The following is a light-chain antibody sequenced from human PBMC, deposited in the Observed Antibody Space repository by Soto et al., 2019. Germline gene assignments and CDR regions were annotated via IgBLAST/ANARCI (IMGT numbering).Light chain of an antibody. Sequence: QSVVTPPRPVSGFPGQAVPISRPGTSSVVGGYNYVSWYQQHPGKAPKLMIYDIIKRPSGVPDRFSGSKSGNTASPTISGLQAEDGADYYCCSYAGSYTVTFGGGTKVTVL. CDR2: DII. CDR1: SSVVGGYNY. CDR3: CSYAGSYTVT. V-gene: IGLV2-11*01. J-gene: IGLJ2*01.